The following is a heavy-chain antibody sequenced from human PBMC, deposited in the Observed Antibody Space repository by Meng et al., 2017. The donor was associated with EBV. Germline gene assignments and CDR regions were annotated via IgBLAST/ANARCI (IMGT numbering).Heavy chain of an antibody. CDR1: GFSFSAYS. CDR2: ISTTGSYI. D-gene: IGHD1-26*01. CDR3: ARDRRHSASLDY. J-gene: IGHJ4*02. Sequence: EVQLVESGXXLXKPGGXXRXSCAASGFSFSAYSMNWVRQAPGKGLEWLSFISTTGSYISYADSVKGRFTVSRDNAENSLHLRMNSLSAEDTAVYYCARDRRHSASLDYWGQGTLVTVSS. V-gene: IGHV3-21*06.